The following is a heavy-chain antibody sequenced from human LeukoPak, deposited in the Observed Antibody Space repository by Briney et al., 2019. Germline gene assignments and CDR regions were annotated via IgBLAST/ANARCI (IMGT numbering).Heavy chain of an antibody. V-gene: IGHV3-23*01. D-gene: IGHD3-9*01. J-gene: IGHJ4*02. CDR1: GFTFGSYA. CDR3: AKEDILTGYYTAGLLDY. Sequence: GGSLRLSCAASGFTFGSYAMSWVRQAPGKGLEWVSAISGSGGSTYYADSVKGRFTISRDNSKNTLYLQMNSLRAEDTAVYYCAKEDILTGYYTAGLLDYWGQGTLVTVSS. CDR2: ISGSGGST.